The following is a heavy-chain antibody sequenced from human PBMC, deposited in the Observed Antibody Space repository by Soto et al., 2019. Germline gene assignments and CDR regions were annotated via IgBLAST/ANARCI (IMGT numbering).Heavy chain of an antibody. J-gene: IGHJ4*02. CDR2: IYYSGST. CDR1: GGSISSSSYY. Sequence: PSETLSLTCTVSGGSISSSSYYWGWIRQPPGKWLEWIGSIYYSGSTYYNPSLKGRVTISVDTSKSQCSRKLSSVTAADTAVYYCARQVVLMVYAISGYFDYWGQGTLVTVSS. D-gene: IGHD2-8*01. CDR3: ARQVVLMVYAISGYFDY. V-gene: IGHV4-39*01.